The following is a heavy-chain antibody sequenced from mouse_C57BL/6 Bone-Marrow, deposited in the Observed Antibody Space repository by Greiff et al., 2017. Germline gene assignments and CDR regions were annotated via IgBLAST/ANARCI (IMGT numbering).Heavy chain of an antibody. CDR1: GFTFSSYG. V-gene: IGHV5-6*02. CDR3: AIHVIYYGSFYYFDY. Sequence: DVMLVESGGDLVKPGGSLKLSCAASGFTFSSYGMSWVRQTPDKRLEWVATISSGGSYTYYPDSVKGRFTISRDNAKNTLYLQMSSLKSEDTAMYYCAIHVIYYGSFYYFDYWGQGTTLTVAS. CDR2: ISSGGSYT. D-gene: IGHD1-1*01. J-gene: IGHJ2*01.